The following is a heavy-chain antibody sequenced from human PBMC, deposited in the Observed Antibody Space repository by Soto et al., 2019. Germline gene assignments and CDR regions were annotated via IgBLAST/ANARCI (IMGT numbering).Heavy chain of an antibody. V-gene: IGHV3-30*03. D-gene: IGHD3-10*01. J-gene: IGHJ4*02. CDR1: GFSFNNYG. CDR3: ARDSLTNIIAGRPGDY. CDR2: ISYDGSNK. Sequence: VQLVESGGGVVQPGRSLSLSCAASGFSFNNYGMHWVRQAPGKGLEWVAIISYDGSNKYYADFVKGRFTISRDNSNNTLYLQMNSLRGEDTALYYCARDSLTNIIAGRPGDYWGQGTLVTVSS.